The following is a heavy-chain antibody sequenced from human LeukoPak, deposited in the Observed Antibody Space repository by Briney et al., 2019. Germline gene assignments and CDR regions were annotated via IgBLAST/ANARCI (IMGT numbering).Heavy chain of an antibody. J-gene: IGHJ4*02. CDR3: AKSRWIAAGPFDY. V-gene: IGHV4-39*01. Sequence: KPSETLSLTCAVSGVSITSGSYYWGWIRQPPGKGLEWIGSVHHRGNNHYNPSLKSRVTVSVDTSKNQFSLKVKSVSAADTAIFYCAKSRWIAAGPFDYWGQGSLVTVSS. CDR1: GVSITSGSYY. CDR2: VHHRGNN. D-gene: IGHD6-25*01.